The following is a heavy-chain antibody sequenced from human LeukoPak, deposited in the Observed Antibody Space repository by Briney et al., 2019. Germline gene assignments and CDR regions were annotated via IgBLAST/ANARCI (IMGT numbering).Heavy chain of an antibody. CDR1: GFTFSSYS. V-gene: IGHV3-21*01. CDR2: ISSSSSYI. Sequence: GGSLRLSCAASGFTFSSYSMNWVRQAPGKGLEWVSSISSSSSYIYYADPVKGRFTISGDNAKNSLYLQMNSLRAEDTAVYYCARETTIFGVGTLDYYYYMDVWGKGTTVTVSS. J-gene: IGHJ6*03. CDR3: ARETTIFGVGTLDYYYYMDV. D-gene: IGHD3-3*01.